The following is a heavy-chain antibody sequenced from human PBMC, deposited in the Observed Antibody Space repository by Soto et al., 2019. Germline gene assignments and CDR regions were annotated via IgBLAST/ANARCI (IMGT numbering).Heavy chain of an antibody. CDR3: ASHDPGARFDP. J-gene: IGHJ5*02. Sequence: QVQLVQSGAEVKKPGASVRVSSKAPRYIFTAYCMHWVQQAPGQGLEWMGWINPNKVASYYGLRFQGRVTMTRDTSISTAYMELSSLRSDDTAVYYCASHDPGARFDPLGQGTLVIGSS. CDR2: INPNKVAS. CDR1: RYIFTAYC. V-gene: IGHV1-2*02. D-gene: IGHD1-1*01.